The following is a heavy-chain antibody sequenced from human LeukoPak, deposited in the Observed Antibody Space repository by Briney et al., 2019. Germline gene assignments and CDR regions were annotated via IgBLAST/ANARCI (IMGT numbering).Heavy chain of an antibody. CDR1: GGSFSGYY. V-gene: IGHV4-34*01. J-gene: IGHJ5*02. Sequence: SETLSLTCAVYGGSFSGYYWGWIRQPPGKGLEWIGEINHSGSTNYNPSLKSRVTISVDTSKNQFSLKLSSVTAADTAVYYCARGRRVLLWFAGDWFDPWGQGTLVTVSS. CDR3: ARGRRVLLWFAGDWFDP. D-gene: IGHD3-10*01. CDR2: INHSGST.